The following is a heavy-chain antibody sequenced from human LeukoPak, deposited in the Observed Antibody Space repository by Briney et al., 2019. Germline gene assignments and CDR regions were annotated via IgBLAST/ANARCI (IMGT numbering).Heavy chain of an antibody. CDR3: SSGNSHAFDI. Sequence: GGSLRLSSAASGFTFSSYWMHSVRQAPGKGLVWVSRINSDGSSTSYADSVRGRFTISRDNAKNTLYLQMNNLRAEDTAVYYCSSGNSHAFDIWGQGTMVTVSS. CDR1: GFTFSSYW. D-gene: IGHD4-23*01. J-gene: IGHJ3*02. V-gene: IGHV3-74*01. CDR2: INSDGSST.